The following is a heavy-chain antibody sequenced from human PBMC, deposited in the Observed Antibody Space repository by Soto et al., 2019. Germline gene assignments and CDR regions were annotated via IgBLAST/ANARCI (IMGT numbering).Heavy chain of an antibody. CDR1: GFNFNHYA. CDR2: ISRSSETI. D-gene: IGHD3-10*01. Sequence: PGGSLRLSCAASGFNFNHYAMNWVRQTPGKGLEWVSFISRSSETIYYADAVKGRFTISRDNGKNSLYLQVNSLRAEDTAVYYCARYGSGSNLKDPFDYWGHGTLVTAPQ. CDR3: ARYGSGSNLKDPFDY. V-gene: IGHV3-48*01. J-gene: IGHJ4*01.